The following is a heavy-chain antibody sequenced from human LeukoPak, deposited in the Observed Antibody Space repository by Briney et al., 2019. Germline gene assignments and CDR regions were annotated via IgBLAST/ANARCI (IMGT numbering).Heavy chain of an antibody. CDR1: GFTVSSNY. D-gene: IGHD2-2*01. CDR3: TRASWFSSTSSMGYMDV. J-gene: IGHJ6*03. CDR2: IYSGGST. Sequence: GGSLRLSCAASGFTVSSNYMSWVRQAPGKGLEWVSVIYSGGSTYYADSVKGRFTISRDNSKNTLYLQMNSLKTEDTAVYYCTRASWFSSTSSMGYMDVWGKGTTVTVTS. V-gene: IGHV3-53*01.